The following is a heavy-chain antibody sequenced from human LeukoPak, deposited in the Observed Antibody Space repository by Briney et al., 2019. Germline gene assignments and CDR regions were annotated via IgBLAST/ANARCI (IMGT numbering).Heavy chain of an antibody. Sequence: GASVKVSCKASGYTFTSYDINWVRQATGQGLEWMGWMNPNSGNTGYAQKFQGRVTITRNTSISTAYMELSSLRSEDTAVYYCARGYSGSYWVNYYYYYYMDVWGKGTTVTVSS. CDR1: GYTFTSYD. CDR3: ARGYSGSYWVNYYYYYYMDV. V-gene: IGHV1-8*01. D-gene: IGHD1-26*01. J-gene: IGHJ6*03. CDR2: MNPNSGNT.